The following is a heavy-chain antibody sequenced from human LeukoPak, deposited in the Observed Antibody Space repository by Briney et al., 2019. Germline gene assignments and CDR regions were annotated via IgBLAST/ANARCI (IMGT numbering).Heavy chain of an antibody. CDR2: MNPNSGNT. CDR1: GYTFTSYD. Sequence: ASVKVSCKASGYTFTSYDINWVRQATGQGLEWMGWMNPNSGNTGYAQKLQGRITMTRDTSISTAYMELSSLRSEDTAVYYCARDYGGNPGWFDPWGQGTLVTVSS. CDR3: ARDYGGNPGWFDP. D-gene: IGHD4-23*01. J-gene: IGHJ5*02. V-gene: IGHV1-8*01.